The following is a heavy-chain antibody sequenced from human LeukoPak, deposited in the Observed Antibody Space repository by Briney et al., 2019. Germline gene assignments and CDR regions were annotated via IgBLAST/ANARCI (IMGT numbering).Heavy chain of an antibody. J-gene: IGHJ6*03. CDR1: GFTFSSYS. CDR3: ARAGYSSSSGDDYYMDV. Sequence: GGSLRLSCAASGFTFSSYSMNWVRQAPGKGLEWVSSISSSSSYIYYADSVKGRFTISRDNAKNSLYLQMNSLRAEDTAVYYCARAGYSSSSGDDYYMDVWGKGTTVTVSS. CDR2: ISSSSSYI. D-gene: IGHD6-6*01. V-gene: IGHV3-21*01.